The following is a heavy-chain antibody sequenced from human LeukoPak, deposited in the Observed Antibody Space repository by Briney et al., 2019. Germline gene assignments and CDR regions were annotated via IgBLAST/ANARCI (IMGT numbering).Heavy chain of an antibody. J-gene: IGHJ4*02. V-gene: IGHV3-23*01. Sequence: GGSLRLSCAASGFTFSSYAMSWVRQAPGKGLEWVLAISGSGGSTYYADSVKGRFTISRDNSKNTLYLQMNSLRAEDTAVYYCAKDTIFGVVMEFDYWGQGTLVTVSS. CDR1: GFTFSSYA. CDR2: ISGSGGST. D-gene: IGHD3-3*01. CDR3: AKDTIFGVVMEFDY.